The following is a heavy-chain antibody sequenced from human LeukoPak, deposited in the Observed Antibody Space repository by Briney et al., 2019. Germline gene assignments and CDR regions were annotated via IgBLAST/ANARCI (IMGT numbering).Heavy chain of an antibody. CDR1: GFRLDNYW. J-gene: IGHJ4*02. CDR3: ARWSHVSGRWFLDN. V-gene: IGHV3-7*05. CDR2: INEDGSKI. D-gene: IGHD3-10*01. Sequence: GRSLRLSCEASGFRLDNYWMTWVRQAQGKGLEWVDDINEDGSKICSLDSVTGRFTISRDNAKNSLALQLNTLRAEDTAVYYCARWSHVSGRWFLDNWGRGTLVSVSS.